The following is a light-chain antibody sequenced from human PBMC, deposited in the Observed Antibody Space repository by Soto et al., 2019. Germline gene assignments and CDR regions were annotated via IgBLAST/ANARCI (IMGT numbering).Light chain of an antibody. CDR3: QQANSPALT. CDR2: KAS. Sequence: IQIPQSASTLYGSFTDSVPLTCQASQTISSWLAWYQQKPGKAPKILIYKASSLESGVPSRFSGSGSGTDFTLTISSLQPEDFATYYCQQANSPALTFGGGTKVDIK. V-gene: IGKV1-5*03. CDR1: QTISSW. J-gene: IGKJ4*01.